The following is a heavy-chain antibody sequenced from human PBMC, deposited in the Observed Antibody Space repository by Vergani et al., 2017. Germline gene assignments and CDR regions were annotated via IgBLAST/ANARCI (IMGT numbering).Heavy chain of an antibody. V-gene: IGHV1-69*01. J-gene: IGHJ6*03. CDR3: ARDQKVYSYGYGHYYYYMDV. Sequence: QVQLVQSGAEVKKPGSSVKVSCKASGGTFSSYAISWVRQAPGQGLEWMGGIIPIFGTANYAQKFQGRVTITADESTSTAYMELSSLRAEDTAVYYCARDQKVYSYGYGHYYYYMDVWGKGTTVTVSS. D-gene: IGHD5-18*01. CDR1: GGTFSSYA. CDR2: IIPIFGTA.